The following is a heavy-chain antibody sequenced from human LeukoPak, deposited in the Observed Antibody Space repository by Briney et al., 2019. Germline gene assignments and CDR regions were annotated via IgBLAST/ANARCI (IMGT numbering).Heavy chain of an antibody. Sequence: PGGSLRLSCAASGFTFSSYGMHWVRQAPGKGLEWVAVIWYDGSNKYYADSVKGRFTISKDNSKNTLHLQMNSLRREDTAVYFCAKGFDYYMDVWGKGTTVTVSS. CDR2: IWYDGSNK. D-gene: IGHD3-10*01. CDR3: AKGFDYYMDV. V-gene: IGHV3-30*02. CDR1: GFTFSSYG. J-gene: IGHJ6*03.